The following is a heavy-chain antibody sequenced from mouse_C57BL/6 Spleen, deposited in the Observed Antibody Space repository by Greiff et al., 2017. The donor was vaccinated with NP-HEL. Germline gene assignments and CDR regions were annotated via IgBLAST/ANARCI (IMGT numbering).Heavy chain of an antibody. J-gene: IGHJ2*01. Sequence: QVQLQQSGAELAKPGASVKLSCKASGYTFTSYWMHWVKQRPGQGLEWIGYINPSSGYPKYNQKFKDKATLPADNSSSTAYMQLSSLTYEDGALYYRARDYYGSSYRNYFDDWGQGTTLTVSS. D-gene: IGHD1-1*01. CDR2: INPSSGYP. V-gene: IGHV1-7*01. CDR3: ARDYYGSSYRNYFDD. CDR1: GYTFTSYW.